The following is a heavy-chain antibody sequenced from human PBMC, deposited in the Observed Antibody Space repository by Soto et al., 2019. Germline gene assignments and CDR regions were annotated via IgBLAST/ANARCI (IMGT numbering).Heavy chain of an antibody. CDR1: GFTFSSYS. CDR3: ARDPHDYGDYETYYYYYMDV. CDR2: ISSSSSTI. J-gene: IGHJ6*03. V-gene: IGHV3-48*01. D-gene: IGHD4-17*01. Sequence: EVQRVESGGGLVQPGGSLRLSCAASGFTFSSYSMNWIRQAPGKGLEWVSYISSSSSTIYYADSVKGRFTISRDNAKNSLYLQMNSLRAEDTAVYYCARDPHDYGDYETYYYYYMDVWGKGTTVTVSS.